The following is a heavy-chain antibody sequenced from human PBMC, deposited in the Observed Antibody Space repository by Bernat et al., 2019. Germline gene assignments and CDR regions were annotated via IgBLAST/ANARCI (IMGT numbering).Heavy chain of an antibody. Sequence: EVQLVESGGGLVQPGRSLRLSCTASGFTFGDYAMSWVRQAPGKGLEWVSIIYSDGSTYYADSVKGRFTISRDNSKNTLYLQMNGLRAEDTAVYYCARDSCTTTSCYGDWGQGTQVTVSS. CDR2: IYSDGST. J-gene: IGHJ4*02. CDR1: GFTFGDYA. V-gene: IGHV3-66*01. D-gene: IGHD2-2*01. CDR3: ARDSCTTTSCYGD.